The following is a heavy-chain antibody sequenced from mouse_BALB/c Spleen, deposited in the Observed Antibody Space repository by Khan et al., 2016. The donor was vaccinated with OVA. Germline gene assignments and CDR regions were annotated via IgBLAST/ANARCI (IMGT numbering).Heavy chain of an antibody. J-gene: IGHJ2*01. D-gene: IGHD1-2*01. CDR3: ARTARIKY. V-gene: IGHV3-2*02. Sequence: EVQLQESGPGLVKPSQSLSLTCTVTGYSITSGYGWNWIRQFPGNKLEWLGYISYSGSTNYNPSLKSRISIPRDTSNNQFFLQLNSVTTEDTATYYCARTARIKYWGQGTTLTVSS. CDR2: ISYSGST. CDR1: GYSITSGYG.